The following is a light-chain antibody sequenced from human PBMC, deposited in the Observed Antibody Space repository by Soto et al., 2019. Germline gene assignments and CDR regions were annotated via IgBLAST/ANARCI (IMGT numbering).Light chain of an antibody. CDR1: SSNIGSDT. J-gene: IGLJ7*01. V-gene: IGLV1-44*01. CDR3: AAWDDSLNGPV. Sequence: QSVLTQPPSASGTPGQRVTISCSGSSSNIGSDTVNWYQHVPGTAPKLLIYNNNQRPSGVSDRFSGSKSGTSASLAISGLQSEDEADYFCAAWDDSLNGPVFGGGTQLTVL. CDR2: NNN.